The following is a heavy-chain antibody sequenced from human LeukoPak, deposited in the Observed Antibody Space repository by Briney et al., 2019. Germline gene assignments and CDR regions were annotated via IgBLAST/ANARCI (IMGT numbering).Heavy chain of an antibody. Sequence: GGSLGLSCAASGFTFSNYAMTWVRQAPGKGLEWVSVISGSGGSTYYADSVKGRFTISRDNSKNTLYLQMNSLRAEDTAVYYCAKMVEMATVISDYWGQGTLVTVSS. D-gene: IGHD5-24*01. CDR3: AKMVEMATVISDY. CDR2: ISGSGGST. J-gene: IGHJ4*02. V-gene: IGHV3-23*01. CDR1: GFTFSNYA.